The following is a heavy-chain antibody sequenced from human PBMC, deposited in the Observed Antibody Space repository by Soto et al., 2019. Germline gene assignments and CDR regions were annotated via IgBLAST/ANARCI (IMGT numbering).Heavy chain of an antibody. D-gene: IGHD2-8*01. CDR1: GGSIISGGYY. V-gene: IGHV4-31*03. Sequence: PSETLSLTCTVSGGSIISGGYYWIWIRQHPGKGLEWIGYIYYSGSTYYNPSLKSRVTISVDTSKNQFSLKLSSVTAADTAVYYCAREEYCTNGVCAPGYYYGMDVWGQGTTVTVSS. CDR2: IYYSGST. CDR3: AREEYCTNGVCAPGYYYGMDV. J-gene: IGHJ6*02.